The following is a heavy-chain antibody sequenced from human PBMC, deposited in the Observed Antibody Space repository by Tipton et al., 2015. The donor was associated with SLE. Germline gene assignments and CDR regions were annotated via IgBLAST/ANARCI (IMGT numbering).Heavy chain of an antibody. CDR3: ARGGFDGGYENEFDY. V-gene: IGHV4-39*07. CDR2: INHSGST. CDR1: GGSISSSSYY. J-gene: IGHJ4*02. D-gene: IGHD5-12*01. Sequence: TLSLTCTVSGGSISSSSYYWGWIRQPPGKGLEWIGGINHSGSTNYNPSLKSRVTTSVDTSKNQFSLKLTSVTAADTAVYYCARGGFDGGYENEFDYWGQGTLVTVSS.